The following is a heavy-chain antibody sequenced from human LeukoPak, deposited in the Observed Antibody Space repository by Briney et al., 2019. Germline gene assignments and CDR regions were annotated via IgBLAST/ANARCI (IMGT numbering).Heavy chain of an antibody. Sequence: ASVKVSCKASGYTFNSYYIHWVRQAPGQGLEWMGIINPSGGSTSYAQKFQGRVTMTRGTSTTTVYMELSSLRSEDTAVYYCARLGRTTSGEGLDYWGQGTLVTVSS. CDR3: ARLGRTTSGEGLDY. V-gene: IGHV1-46*02. D-gene: IGHD2-2*01. CDR1: GYTFNSYY. CDR2: INPSGGST. J-gene: IGHJ4*02.